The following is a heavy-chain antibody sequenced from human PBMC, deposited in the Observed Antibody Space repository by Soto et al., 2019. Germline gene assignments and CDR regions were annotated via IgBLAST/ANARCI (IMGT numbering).Heavy chain of an antibody. D-gene: IGHD3-3*01. V-gene: IGHV3-23*01. J-gene: IGHJ4*02. CDR2: MSGAGRSS. Sequence: DVQLLESGGDLVQPGGSLRLSCAASGFTFSSYAMSWVSQAPGQGMEWVSSMSGAGRSSYDADSVKGRCTSSRENSKNTLYLQMNNLRAEDTALYYCAKGPIFGVENIYDYGGQGTLRTVSS. CDR3: AKGPIFGVENIYDY. CDR1: GFTFSSYA.